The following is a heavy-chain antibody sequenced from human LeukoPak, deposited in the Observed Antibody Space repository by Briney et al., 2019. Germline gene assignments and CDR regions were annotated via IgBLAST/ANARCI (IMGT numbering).Heavy chain of an antibody. CDR1: GFTFSSYE. CDR3: ARVENYYDSSGYSDY. CDR2: ISSSGSTI. Sequence: PGGSLRLSCAASGFTFSSYEMNWVRQAPGKGLEWVSYISSSGSTIYYADSVKGRFTISRDNAKNSLYLQMNSLRAEDTAVYYCARVENYYDSSGYSDYWGQGTLVTVSS. V-gene: IGHV3-48*03. D-gene: IGHD3-22*01. J-gene: IGHJ4*02.